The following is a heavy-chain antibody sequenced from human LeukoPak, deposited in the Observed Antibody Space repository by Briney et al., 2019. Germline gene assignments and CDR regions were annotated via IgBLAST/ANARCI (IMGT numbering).Heavy chain of an antibody. J-gene: IGHJ4*02. CDR2: ISSSSVTI. Sequence: PGGSLRLSCAASGFTFSTYSMKWVRQAPGKGLEGVSYISSSSVTIYYADSVKGRFTISRDNAKNSLYLQMNSLRAEDTAVYYCARGGLSSAASFDYWGQGTLVTVSS. CDR3: ARGGLSSAASFDY. D-gene: IGHD6-19*01. CDR1: GFTFSTYS. V-gene: IGHV3-48*01.